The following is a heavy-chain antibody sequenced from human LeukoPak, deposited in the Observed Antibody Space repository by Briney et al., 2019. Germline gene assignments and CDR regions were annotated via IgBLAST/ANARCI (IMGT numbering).Heavy chain of an antibody. CDR2: MNSDGSRI. V-gene: IGHV3-74*01. J-gene: IGHJ6*02. CDR3: ARENYYGMDV. Sequence: PGGSLRLSCAASGFTFSRYWMHWVRHAPGKGLVLVTRMNSDGSRIDYADSVKGRFTISRDNVKNTLYLDMDSLRAEDTAVYYCARENYYGMDVWGQGTTVIVSS. CDR1: GFTFSRYW.